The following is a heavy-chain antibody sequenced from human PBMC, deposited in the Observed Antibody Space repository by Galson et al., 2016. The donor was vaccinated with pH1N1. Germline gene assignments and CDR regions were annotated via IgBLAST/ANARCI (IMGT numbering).Heavy chain of an antibody. Sequence: LRLSCAASGFTFTSYAMHWVRQAPGKGLEWVAVILYDGTNEYYADSVKGRFTIPRDKTQSTVYLQMNSLRTEDTAVYYCASDSEYSGHEGFHWAQGTLVIVSS. V-gene: IGHV3-30*04. J-gene: IGHJ4*02. CDR1: GFTFTSYA. CDR3: ASDSEYSGHEGFH. CDR2: ILYDGTNE. D-gene: IGHD5-12*01.